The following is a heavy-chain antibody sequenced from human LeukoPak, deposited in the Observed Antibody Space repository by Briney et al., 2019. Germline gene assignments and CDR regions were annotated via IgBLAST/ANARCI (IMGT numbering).Heavy chain of an antibody. J-gene: IGHJ4*02. CDR2: IRFDGSNK. CDR1: GFTLNTYG. CDR3: ARGDGYCSSASCSGN. D-gene: IGHD2-2*03. V-gene: IGHV3-30*02. Sequence: GESLRLSCAASGFTLNTYGMHWVRQAPGKGLEWVAFIRFDGSNKYYADSVKGRFTISRDNSKNTLYLQMKSLRPEDTAVYYCARGDGYCSSASCSGNWGQGTLVTVSS.